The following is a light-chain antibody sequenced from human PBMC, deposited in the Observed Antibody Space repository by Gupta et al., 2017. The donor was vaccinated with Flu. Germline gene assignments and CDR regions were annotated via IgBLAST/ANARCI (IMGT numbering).Light chain of an antibody. CDR1: QGISIW. CDR2: AAS. CDR3: PQYKRYPLT. V-gene: IGKV1D-16*01. J-gene: IGKJ4*01. Sequence: DLQMTQSPSSLSASVGDRVTITCRASQGISIWLAWYQQKPEKAPKALICAASTLQGGVPSRFSGSGSGTDFTLKISRMQTEDFATYYCPQYKRYPLTFGGGTKVEIK.